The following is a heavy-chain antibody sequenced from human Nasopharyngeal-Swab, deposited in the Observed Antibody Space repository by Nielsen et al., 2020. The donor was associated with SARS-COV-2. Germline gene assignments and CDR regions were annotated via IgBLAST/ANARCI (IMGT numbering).Heavy chain of an antibody. D-gene: IGHD3-9*01. CDR2: INSDGSST. Sequence: GGSLRLSCAASGFTFSSYWMHWVRQAPGKGLVWVSRINSDGSSTSYADSVKGRFTISRDNSNNTLYLQMNSLRAEDTAVYYCALLQLHELYYDILTNYYTNDYWGQGTLVTVST. CDR1: GFTFSSYW. V-gene: IGHV3-74*01. J-gene: IGHJ4*02. CDR3: ALLQLHELYYDILTNYYTNDY.